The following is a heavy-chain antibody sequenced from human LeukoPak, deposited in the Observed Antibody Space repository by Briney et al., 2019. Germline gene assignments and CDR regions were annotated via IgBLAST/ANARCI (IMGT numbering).Heavy chain of an antibody. V-gene: IGHV3-74*01. CDR1: GFTFSSYW. Sequence: GGSLRLSCAASGFTFSSYWMHWVRQAPGKGLVWVSRIVTDGSSTTYADSVKGRFTISRDNAKNTLYLQMNSLRAEDTAVYYCAREDSSGYYGYFDYWGQGTLVTVSS. CDR3: AREDSSGYYGYFDY. D-gene: IGHD3-22*01. J-gene: IGHJ4*02. CDR2: IVTDGSST.